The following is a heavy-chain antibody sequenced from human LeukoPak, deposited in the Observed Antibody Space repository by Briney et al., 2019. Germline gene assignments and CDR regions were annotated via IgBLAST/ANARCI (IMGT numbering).Heavy chain of an antibody. CDR3: ARGGYGSGSYGRDNWFDP. V-gene: IGHV4-30-2*01. Sequence: SETLSLTCAASGGSISSGGYSWSWIRQQPGKGLEWIGYIYHSGSTYYNPSLKSRVTISVDRSKNQFSLKLSSVTAADTAVYYCARGGYGSGSYGRDNWFDPWGQGTLVTVSS. CDR2: IYHSGST. CDR1: GGSISSGGYS. D-gene: IGHD3-10*01. J-gene: IGHJ5*02.